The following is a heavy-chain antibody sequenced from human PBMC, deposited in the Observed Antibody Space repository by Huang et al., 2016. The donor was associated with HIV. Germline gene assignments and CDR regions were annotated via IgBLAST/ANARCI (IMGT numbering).Heavy chain of an antibody. Sequence: EVRLLESGGGLVKPGGSLRLSCAASGFSFSHTWMTWVRQAPGKRLEWVGRIKSNVESWPTDYGAPVKGRFNISRDDSTNTVFLQMNSLKTEDTGVYYCSTLTSPYYDTSGYLPHFDYWGQGTLVTVSS. J-gene: IGHJ4*02. CDR2: IKSNVESWPT. V-gene: IGHV3-15*01. CDR1: GFSFSHTW. D-gene: IGHD3-22*01. CDR3: STLTSPYYDTSGYLPHFDY.